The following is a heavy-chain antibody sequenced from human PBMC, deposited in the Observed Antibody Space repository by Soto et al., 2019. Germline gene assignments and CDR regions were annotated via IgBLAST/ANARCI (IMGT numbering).Heavy chain of an antibody. V-gene: IGHV4-39*02. J-gene: IGHJ5*02. CDR3: ERLVVVAPLATA. Sequence: PSDTLSLTCSVSVGSIGYNGYYLGWIRQPPGKGLEWVGGIFYTWTTYDSASLKDRVTIPVDTSKNSFSLHLTHVTAADTAVYVCERLVVVAPLATAWGQGTIVTVSS. CDR1: VGSIGYNGYY. CDR2: IFYTWTT. D-gene: IGHD2-15*01.